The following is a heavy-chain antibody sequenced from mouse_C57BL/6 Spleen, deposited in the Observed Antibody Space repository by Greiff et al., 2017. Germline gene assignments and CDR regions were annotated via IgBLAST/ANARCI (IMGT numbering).Heavy chain of an antibody. J-gene: IGHJ3*01. CDR1: GYAFTNYL. Sequence: QVQLQQSGAELVRPGTSVKVSCKASGYAFTNYLIEWVKQRPGQGLEWIGVINPGSGGTNYNEKFKGKATLTADKSSSTAYMQLSSLTSEDSAVYFCARDYYYGSSYSAWFAYWGQGTLVTVSA. D-gene: IGHD1-1*01. CDR3: ARDYYYGSSYSAWFAY. V-gene: IGHV1-54*01. CDR2: INPGSGGT.